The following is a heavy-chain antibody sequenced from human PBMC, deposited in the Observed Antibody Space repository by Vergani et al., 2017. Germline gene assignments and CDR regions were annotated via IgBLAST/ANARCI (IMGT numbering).Heavy chain of an antibody. V-gene: IGHV4-31*03. Sequence: QVQLQESGPGLVKPSQTLSLTCTVSGGSISSGGYYWSWIRQHPGKGLEWIGYIYYSGSTYYNPSLKSRVTISVDTSKNQFSLKLSSVTAADTAVYYCARDGTYCSSTSCSTGWFDPWGQGTLVTVSS. D-gene: IGHD2-2*01. CDR2: IYYSGST. CDR3: ARDGTYCSSTSCSTGWFDP. CDR1: GGSISSGGYY. J-gene: IGHJ5*02.